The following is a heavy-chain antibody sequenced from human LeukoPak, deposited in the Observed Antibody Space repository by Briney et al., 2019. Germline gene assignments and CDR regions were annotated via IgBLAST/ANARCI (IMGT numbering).Heavy chain of an antibody. D-gene: IGHD2-21*01. Sequence: GGSLRLSCAASGFTFSTYWMSWVRQAPGKGLEWLANLNQNGSRANYVDSVKGRFTISRDNAKNSLYVQMSSLRDEDTAVYYCARDRDWAFDYWGQGILVTVSS. V-gene: IGHV3-7*01. CDR2: LNQNGSRA. CDR1: GFTFSTYW. J-gene: IGHJ4*02. CDR3: ARDRDWAFDY.